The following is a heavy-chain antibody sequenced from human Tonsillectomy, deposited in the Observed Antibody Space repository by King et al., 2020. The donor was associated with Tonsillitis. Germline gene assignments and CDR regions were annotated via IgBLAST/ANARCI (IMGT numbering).Heavy chain of an antibody. V-gene: IGHV1-2*02. CDR3: AREFLSDSGGYDY. CDR2: INPNSGGT. D-gene: IGHD3-22*01. CDR1: GYTFTGYY. Sequence: QLVQSGAEVKKPGASVKVSCKASGYTFTGYYMHWVRQAPGQGLEWMGWINPNSGGTNYAQKFQGRVSMTRDTSITTAYMELSRLRSDDTAVYYCAREFLSDSGGYDYWGQGTLVTVSS. J-gene: IGHJ4*02.